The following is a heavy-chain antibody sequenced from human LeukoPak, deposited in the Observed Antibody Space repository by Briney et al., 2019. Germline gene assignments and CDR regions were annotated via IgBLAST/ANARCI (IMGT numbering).Heavy chain of an antibody. CDR1: GYTFTSYD. CDR2: MNPNSGNT. J-gene: IGHJ4*02. Sequence: ASVKVSCKASGYTFTSYDINWVRQATGQGLEWMGWMNPNSGNTGYAQKFQGRVTMTRNTSISTAYMELSSLRSDDTAVYYCARGIVGATRAPYYFDYWGQGTLVTVSS. CDR3: ARGIVGATRAPYYFDY. V-gene: IGHV1-8*01. D-gene: IGHD1-26*01.